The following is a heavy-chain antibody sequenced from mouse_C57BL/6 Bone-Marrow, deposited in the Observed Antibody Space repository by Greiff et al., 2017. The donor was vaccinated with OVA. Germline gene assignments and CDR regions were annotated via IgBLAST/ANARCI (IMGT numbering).Heavy chain of an antibody. V-gene: IGHV1-62-3*01. CDR1: GYTFTSYW. J-gene: IGHJ2*01. CDR2: IDPNSGGT. D-gene: IGHD1-1*01. Sequence: QVQLQQPGAELVKPGASVKLSCKASGYTFTSYWMHWVKQRPGRGLEWIGRIDPNSGGTKYNEKFKSKATLTVDKPSSTAYMQLSSLTSEDSAVYYCARGEFTTVVATDYFDYWGQGTTLTVSS. CDR3: ARGEFTTVVATDYFDY.